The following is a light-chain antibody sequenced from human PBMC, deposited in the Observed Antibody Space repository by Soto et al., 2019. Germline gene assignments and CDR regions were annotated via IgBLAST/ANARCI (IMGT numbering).Light chain of an antibody. CDR1: QTVNSN. CDR2: GAS. Sequence: ELVMTQSPATLSVSPGERATLSCRASQTVNSNLAWYQQRPGQAPRLLISGASTRAPGIPARFSGSGSGTEFTLTISSLQSEDFAVYYCQQYNNWPPWTFGQGTRVEI. CDR3: QQYNNWPPWT. V-gene: IGKV3-15*01. J-gene: IGKJ1*01.